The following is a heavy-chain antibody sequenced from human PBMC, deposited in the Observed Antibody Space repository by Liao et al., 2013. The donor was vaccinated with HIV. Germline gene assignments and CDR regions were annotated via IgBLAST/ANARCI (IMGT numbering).Heavy chain of an antibody. D-gene: IGHD2-2*01. V-gene: IGHV4-4*07. CDR3: AREALVPSPRLDY. CDR1: GASISSYS. CDR2: IYVNGTT. Sequence: QVQLQESGSGLVKPSETLSLTCTVSGASISSYSWSWLRQPAGKGLEWIGRIYVNGTTKYNPSLKSRVTMSVDMSTYQFSLRLTSVTAADTAVFYCAREALVPSPRLDYWGHGTLVTVSS. J-gene: IGHJ4*01.